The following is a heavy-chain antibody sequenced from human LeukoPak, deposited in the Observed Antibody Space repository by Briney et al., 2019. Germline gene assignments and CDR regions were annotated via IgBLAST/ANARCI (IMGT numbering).Heavy chain of an antibody. CDR1: GFTFSSYS. D-gene: IGHD2-2*01. CDR3: ARDQRYCSSTSCYALDP. CDR2: ISSSSSTI. J-gene: IGHJ6*02. Sequence: PGGSLRLSCAASGFTFSSYSMNWVRQAPGKGLEWVSYISSSSSTIYYADSVKGRFTISRDNAKNSLYLQMNSLRAEDTAVYYCARDQRYCSSTSCYALDPWGQGTTVTVSS. V-gene: IGHV3-48*04.